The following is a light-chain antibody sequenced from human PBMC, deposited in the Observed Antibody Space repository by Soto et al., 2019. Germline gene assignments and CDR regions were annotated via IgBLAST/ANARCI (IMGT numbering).Light chain of an antibody. CDR3: QQSYTAPLS. CDR2: RAS. V-gene: IGKV1-39*01. J-gene: IGKJ5*01. Sequence: DIQMTQSPPSLSASVGDRVSLTCRASQTVSTFVNWYQHKPGQAPTVLIHRASILQSGVPSRFIGSGDGTDFTLTIDSVQPEDFATYYCQQSYTAPLSFGQGTRLDIK. CDR1: QTVSTF.